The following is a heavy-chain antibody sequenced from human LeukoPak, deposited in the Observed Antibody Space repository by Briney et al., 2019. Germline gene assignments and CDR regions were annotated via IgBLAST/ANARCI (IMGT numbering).Heavy chain of an antibody. V-gene: IGHV3-23*01. Sequence: WGSLRLSCVASGFTFSNYAMSWVRQAPGKGLELVSGIYGSDDKTVYGDAVKGRFTISRDNSKNTLYLQMNSLRADDTAVYYCAKTQGYYDAWGQGALVTVSS. D-gene: IGHD2-15*01. J-gene: IGHJ5*02. CDR3: AKTQGYYDA. CDR1: GFTFSNYA. CDR2: IYGSDDKT.